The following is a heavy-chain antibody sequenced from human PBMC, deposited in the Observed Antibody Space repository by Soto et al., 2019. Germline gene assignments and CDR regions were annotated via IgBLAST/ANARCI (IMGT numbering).Heavy chain of an antibody. V-gene: IGHV3-23*01. D-gene: IGHD6-19*01. CDR2: ITISGSVV. CDR1: GFTVGGSA. J-gene: IGHJ4*02. Sequence: GGSLRPSSAASGFTVGGSAMPWFPQAPGKWLEYVSTITISGSVVFDEASEKGQFTMSRDNSKNMLYLQVNSRRAEDTAVEYYAKEGYDSGWYWDSWGQGALVTVSS. CDR3: AKEGYDSGWYWDS.